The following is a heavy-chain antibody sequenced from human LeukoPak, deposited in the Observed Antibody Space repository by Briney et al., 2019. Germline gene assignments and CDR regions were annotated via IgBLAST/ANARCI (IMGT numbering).Heavy chain of an antibody. D-gene: IGHD3-9*01. CDR1: GLSFSSFA. CDR2: IRGNGET. CDR3: AKVPLRYFDWLLPPSQNYYYYYGMDV. J-gene: IGHJ6*02. V-gene: IGHV3-23*01. Sequence: PGGSLRLSCAASGLSFSSFAMSWVRQGPARGLEWVSSIRGNGETFYADSVKGRFTISRDNSKNTLYPQMNSLRAEDTAVYYCAKVPLRYFDWLLPPSQNYYYYYGMDVWGQGTTVTVSS.